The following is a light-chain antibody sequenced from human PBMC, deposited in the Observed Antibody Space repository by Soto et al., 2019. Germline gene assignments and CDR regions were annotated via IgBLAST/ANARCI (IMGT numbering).Light chain of an antibody. Sequence: QSVLTQPASVSGSPGQSITISCTGTSSDVGGYNYVSWYQQHPGKAPKLMIYEVSNRPSGVSNRFSGSKSGNTASLTISGLQAEDEADYHCSSYTSSSTAVFGGGTQLTVL. CDR1: SSDVGGYNY. CDR3: SSYTSSSTAV. CDR2: EVS. V-gene: IGLV2-14*01. J-gene: IGLJ2*01.